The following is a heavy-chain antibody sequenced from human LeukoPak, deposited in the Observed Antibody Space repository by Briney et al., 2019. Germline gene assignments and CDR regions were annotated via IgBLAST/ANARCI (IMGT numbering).Heavy chain of an antibody. D-gene: IGHD3-16*01. Sequence: GESLKISCKGSGYSFTNYWIGWVRQMPGRGLEWMGIIDPDDSETKYSPSFQGQVTISADKSISTAYLQWSSLKASDTAMYYCARVQGLRLGEFPYWGQGTLVTVSS. CDR2: IDPDDSET. V-gene: IGHV5-51*01. CDR1: GYSFTNYW. J-gene: IGHJ4*02. CDR3: ARVQGLRLGEFPY.